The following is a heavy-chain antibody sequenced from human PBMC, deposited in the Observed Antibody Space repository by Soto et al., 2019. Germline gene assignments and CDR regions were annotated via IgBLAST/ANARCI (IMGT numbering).Heavy chain of an antibody. CDR2: ITHVGIT. CDR1: GGTLRGSY. Sequence: PPETLSLTCPVSGGTLRGSYWTWLRYSPGKGLEWLGDITHVGITTYNPSLTTPVRIPVXKSKSQFSRKLNSVTTADTAVYYCARVHELWCGSEQPMD. J-gene: IGHJ6*03. CDR3: ARVHELWCGSEQPMD. D-gene: IGHD5-18*01. V-gene: IGHV4-34*01.